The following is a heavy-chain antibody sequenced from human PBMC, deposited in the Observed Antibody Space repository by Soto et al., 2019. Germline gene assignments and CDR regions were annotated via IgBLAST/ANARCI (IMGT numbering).Heavy chain of an antibody. Sequence: ASVKVSCKASGYSLSRLSVHWVRQAPGKGLEWMGVFDREVGEAIYAQKFQDRVTMTADTSTDTAYMDPNSLRSDDTAVYYCATDLLLHGMDIWGQGTTVTVSS. CDR3: ATDLLLHGMDI. J-gene: IGHJ6*02. CDR1: GYSLSRLS. CDR2: FDREVGEA. V-gene: IGHV1-24*01.